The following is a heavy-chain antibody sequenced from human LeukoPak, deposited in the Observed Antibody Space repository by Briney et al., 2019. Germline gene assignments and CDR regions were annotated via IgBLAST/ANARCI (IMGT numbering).Heavy chain of an antibody. V-gene: IGHV4-34*01. CDR1: GGSFSGYS. J-gene: IGHJ6*03. D-gene: IGHD4-17*01. CDR2: IKHSGST. Sequence: SETLSLTCAVYGGSFSGYSWSWIRQPPGKGLEWIGEIKHSGSTNYNPSLRGRVTISIDTSKNQFSLKLSSVTAADTAVYYCARLRGDYVPPPLSCYYYYMDVWGKGTTVTISS. CDR3: ARLRGDYVPPPLSCYYYYMDV.